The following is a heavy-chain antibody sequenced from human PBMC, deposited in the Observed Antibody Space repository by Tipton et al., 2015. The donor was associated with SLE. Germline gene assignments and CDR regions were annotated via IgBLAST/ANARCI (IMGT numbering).Heavy chain of an antibody. CDR3: ARLLWTEYFHH. Sequence: TLSLTCTVSGGSISSTFYYWGWFRQPPGKGLEWIGSIYYSGNTYYNPSLKSRVTISLDTSKNQFSLKLSSVTAADTAVYYCARLLWTEYFHHWGQGSLVTVSS. CDR2: IYYSGNT. CDR1: GGSISSTFYY. J-gene: IGHJ1*01. V-gene: IGHV4-39*07. D-gene: IGHD2-21*01.